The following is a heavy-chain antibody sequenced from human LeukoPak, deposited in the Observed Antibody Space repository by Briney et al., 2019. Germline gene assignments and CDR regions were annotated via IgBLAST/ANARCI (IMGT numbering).Heavy chain of an antibody. CDR2: INHSGST. V-gene: IGHV4-34*01. J-gene: IGHJ4*02. CDR3: ARARGGGYYGSGSYPPFDY. CDR1: GGSFSGYY. Sequence: PSETLSLTCAVYGGSFSGYYWSWIRQPPGKGLEWIGEINHSGSTNYNPSLKSRVTISVDTSKNQFSLKLSSVTAADTAVYYCARARGGGYYGSGSYPPFDYWGQGTLVTVSS. D-gene: IGHD3-10*01.